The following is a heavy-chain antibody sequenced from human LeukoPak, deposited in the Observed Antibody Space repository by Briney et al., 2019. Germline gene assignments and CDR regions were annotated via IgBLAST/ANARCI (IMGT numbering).Heavy chain of an antibody. D-gene: IGHD2-2*01. CDR2: INHSGST. V-gene: IGHV4-34*01. CDR1: GGSFSGYY. J-gene: IGHJ4*02. CDR3: ARGRYCSSTSCYGGFDY. Sequence: SETLSLTCAVHGGSFSGYYWSWIRQPPGKGLEWIGEINHSGSTNYNPSLKSRVTISVDTSKNQFSLKLSSVTAADTAVYYCARGRYCSSTSCYGGFDYWGQGTLVTVSS.